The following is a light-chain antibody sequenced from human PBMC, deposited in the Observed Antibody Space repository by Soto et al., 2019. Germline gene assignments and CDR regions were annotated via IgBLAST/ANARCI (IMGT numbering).Light chain of an antibody. Sequence: IVLPQSQTTLSLSPGVGYPLSCRASQNVAHSLAWYQEKPGQANRLLIYDASNRATGIPARFSGSGSGTDFTLTISSLEPEDFAVYYCQQRSNWPLTVGGGTKVDIK. CDR2: DAS. J-gene: IGKJ4*01. V-gene: IGKV3-11*01. CDR3: QQRSNWPLT. CDR1: QNVAHS.